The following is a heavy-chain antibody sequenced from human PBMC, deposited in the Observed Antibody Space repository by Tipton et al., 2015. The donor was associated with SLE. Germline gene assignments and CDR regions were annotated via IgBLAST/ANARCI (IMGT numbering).Heavy chain of an antibody. CDR3: ARDGGEAAAGTGALDI. CDR1: GGSISSHY. D-gene: IGHD6-13*01. CDR2: IYYSGST. V-gene: IGHV4-31*03. J-gene: IGHJ3*02. Sequence: TLSLTCTVSGGSISSHYWSWIRQHPGKGLEWIGYIYYSGSTYYNPSLKSRVTISVDTSKNQFSLKLSSVTAADTAVYYCARDGGEAAAGTGALDIWGQGTMGTVSS.